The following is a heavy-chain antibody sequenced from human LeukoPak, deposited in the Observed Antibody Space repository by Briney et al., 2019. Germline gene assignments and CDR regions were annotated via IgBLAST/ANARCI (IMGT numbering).Heavy chain of an antibody. V-gene: IGHV3-7*04. CDR1: EFTFNRYW. CDR2: IKQDGSEA. D-gene: IGHD3-10*01. CDR3: TRDALFGSGRTHLDF. J-gene: IGHJ4*02. Sequence: GGYLRLSCAASEFTFNRYWMSWVRQAPGKGLQWVANIKQDGSEAHYVDSVKGRFTISRDNAKNSLSLHMNSLNVDDTGVYFCTRDALFGSGRTHLDFWSQGTLVSVSS.